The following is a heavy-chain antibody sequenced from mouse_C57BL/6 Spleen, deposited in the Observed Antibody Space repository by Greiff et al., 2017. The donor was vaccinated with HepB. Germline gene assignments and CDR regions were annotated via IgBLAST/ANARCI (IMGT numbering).Heavy chain of an antibody. Sequence: VQRVESGPGLVAPSQSLSITCTVSGFSLTSYGVDWVRQSPGKGLEWLGVIWGVGSTNYNSALKSRLSISKDNSKSQVFLKMNSLQTDDTAMYYCASSLYDYPFAYWGQGTLVTVSA. J-gene: IGHJ3*01. CDR1: GFSLTSYG. CDR2: IWGVGST. CDR3: ASSLYDYPFAY. D-gene: IGHD2-4*01. V-gene: IGHV2-6*01.